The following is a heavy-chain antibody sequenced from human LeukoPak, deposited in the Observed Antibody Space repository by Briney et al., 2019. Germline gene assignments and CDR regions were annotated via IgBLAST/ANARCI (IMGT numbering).Heavy chain of an antibody. CDR3: ANIVGGGNV. V-gene: IGHV3-30*18. D-gene: IGHD1-26*01. CDR2: ISYDGSNK. J-gene: IGHJ6*02. CDR1: GFTFSTYW. Sequence: GGSLRLSCAASGFTFSTYWMSWVRQAPGKGLEWVAVISYDGSNKYYADSVKGRFTISRDNSKNTLYLQMNSLRAEDTAVYYCANIVGGGNVWGQGTTVTVSS.